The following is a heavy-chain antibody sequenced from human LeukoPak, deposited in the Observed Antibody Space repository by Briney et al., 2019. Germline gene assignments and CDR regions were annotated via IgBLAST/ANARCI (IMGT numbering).Heavy chain of an antibody. CDR1: GFTFSSYA. Sequence: GGSLRLSCAASGFTFSSYAMHWVRQAPGKGLEWVAVISYDGSNKYYADSVKGRFTVSRDNAKNSLYLQMNSLRAEDTAVYYCAAGYSSSWYFDYWGQGTLVTVSS. CDR2: ISYDGSNK. CDR3: AAGYSSSWYFDY. D-gene: IGHD6-13*01. J-gene: IGHJ4*02. V-gene: IGHV3-30-3*01.